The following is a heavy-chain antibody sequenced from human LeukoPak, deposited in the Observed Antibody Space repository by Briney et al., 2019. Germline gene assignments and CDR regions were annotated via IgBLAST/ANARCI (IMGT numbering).Heavy chain of an antibody. V-gene: IGHV1-8*01. D-gene: IGHD5-24*01. Sequence: GASVRVACKASGYSFTSFGISWVRQATGQGLEWMGWMTPSSGNTGYGQKFRGRVTMTRDTSISTAYMELGSLTSEDTAVYYCVGMATWGQGTLVTVSS. J-gene: IGHJ4*02. CDR2: MTPSSGNT. CDR3: VGMAT. CDR1: GYSFTSFG.